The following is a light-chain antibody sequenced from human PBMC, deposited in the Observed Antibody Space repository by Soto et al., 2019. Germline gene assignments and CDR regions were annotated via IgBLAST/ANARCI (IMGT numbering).Light chain of an antibody. CDR1: QSVSSSY. CDR3: QQYGSSPSLT. V-gene: IGKV3-20*01. CDR2: GAS. Sequence: EIVLTQSPGTLSLSPGERATLSCRASQSVSSSYLAWYQQNPGQAPRLLIYGASSRATGIPDRFSGSGSGTDFTLTISRLAPEYFAVYYCQQYGSSPSLTFGGGTKVEIK. J-gene: IGKJ4*01.